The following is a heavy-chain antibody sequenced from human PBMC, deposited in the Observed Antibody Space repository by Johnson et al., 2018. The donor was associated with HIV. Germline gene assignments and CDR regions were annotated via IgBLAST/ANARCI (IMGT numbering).Heavy chain of an antibody. J-gene: IGHJ3*02. CDR1: GFTFSSYW. CDR3: AREGGAVASRGFDI. V-gene: IGHV3-7*01. D-gene: IGHD6-19*01. Sequence: EVQLVESGGGVVQPGGSLRLSCAASGFTFSSYWMSWVRQAPGKGLEWVANIKEDGSEKYYVDSVKGRFTISRDNAKNTLYLQMNSLRAADTAVYYCAREGGAVASRGFDIWGQGTVVTVSS. CDR2: IKEDGSEK.